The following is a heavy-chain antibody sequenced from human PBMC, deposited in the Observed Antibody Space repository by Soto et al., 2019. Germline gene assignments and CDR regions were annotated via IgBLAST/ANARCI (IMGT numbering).Heavy chain of an antibody. CDR3: AKFLSTTVTYYYYYGMDV. V-gene: IGHV3-23*01. CDR1: GFTFSSYA. Sequence: EVQLLESGGGLVQPGGSLRLSCAASGFTFSSYAMSWVRQAPGTGLEWVSAMSGSGGSTYYADSVKGRFTISRDNSKNTLYLQKNSLRAEDTAVYYCAKFLSTTVTYYYYYGMDVWGQGTTVTVSS. CDR2: MSGSGGST. D-gene: IGHD4-17*01. J-gene: IGHJ6*02.